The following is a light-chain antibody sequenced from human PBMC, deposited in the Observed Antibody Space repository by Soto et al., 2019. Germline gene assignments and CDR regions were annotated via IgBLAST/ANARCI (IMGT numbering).Light chain of an antibody. Sequence: EVVMTQSPGTVSVSPGERATLSCRASQSVGTSLAWYQQKPGQAPRLLIYGASTRATGVPARFSGRGSGTEFTFTISSLQSEDFAVYYCQQYYNCPPITFGQGTRLEIK. J-gene: IGKJ5*01. CDR2: GAS. CDR3: QQYYNCPPIT. V-gene: IGKV3-15*01. CDR1: QSVGTS.